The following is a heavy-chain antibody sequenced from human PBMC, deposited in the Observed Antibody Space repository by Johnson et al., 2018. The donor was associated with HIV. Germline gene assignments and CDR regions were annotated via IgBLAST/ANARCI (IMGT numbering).Heavy chain of an antibody. CDR1: GFSFSTYA. V-gene: IGHV3-9*01. D-gene: IGHD1-26*01. J-gene: IGHJ3*02. CDR3: TKVLEVGANKDDAYDI. Sequence: VQLVESGGGVVQPGRSLRLSCAASGFSFSTYAMHWVRQAPGKGLEWVSGISWNSGSIGYADSVKGRFTISRDNAKNSLYLQMNSLRAEDTALYYCTKVLEVGANKDDAYDIWGQGTIVTVSS. CDR2: ISWNSGSI.